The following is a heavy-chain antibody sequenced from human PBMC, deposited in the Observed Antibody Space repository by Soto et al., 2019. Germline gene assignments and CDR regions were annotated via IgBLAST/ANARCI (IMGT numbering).Heavy chain of an antibody. CDR2: INHSGST. CDR1: GGSFSGYY. D-gene: IGHD3-16*02. Sequence: SETLSLTCAVYGGSFSGYYWSWIRQPPGKGLEWIGEINHSGSTNYNPSLKSRVTISVDTSKNQFSLKLSSVTAADTAVYYCARHGGSDYVWGPDRSPNWYDPCRQRTLDTVSS. J-gene: IGHJ5*02. V-gene: IGHV4-34*01. CDR3: ARHGGSDYVWGPDRSPNWYDP.